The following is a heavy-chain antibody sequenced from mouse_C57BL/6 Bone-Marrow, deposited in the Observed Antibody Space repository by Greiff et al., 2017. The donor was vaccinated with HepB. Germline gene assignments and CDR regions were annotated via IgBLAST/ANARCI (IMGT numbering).Heavy chain of an antibody. D-gene: IGHD1-1*01. J-gene: IGHJ4*01. CDR3: ALNTTVVRAMDY. Sequence: QVTLKVSGPGILQPSQTLSLTCSFSGFSLSTFGMGVGWIRQPSGKGLEWLAHIWWDDDKYYHPALKSRITISKDTSKNQVILKIVKVDTADTATYYCALNTTVVRAMDYWGQGTSVTVSS. CDR1: GFSLSTFGMG. CDR2: IWWDDDK. V-gene: IGHV8-8*01.